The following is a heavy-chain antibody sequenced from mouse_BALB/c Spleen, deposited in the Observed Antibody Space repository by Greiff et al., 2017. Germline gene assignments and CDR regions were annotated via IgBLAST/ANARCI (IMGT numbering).Heavy chain of an antibody. Sequence: VKLMESGPGLVAPSQSLSITCTVSGFSLTGYGVNWVRQPPGKGLEWLGMIWGDGSTDYNSALKSRLSISKDNSKSQVFLKMNSLQTDDTARYYWARRGDDGYYYWYFDVWGAGTTVTVSS. V-gene: IGHV2-6-7*01. D-gene: IGHD2-3*01. CDR3: ARRGDDGYYYWYFDV. J-gene: IGHJ1*01. CDR1: GFSLTGYG. CDR2: IWGDGST.